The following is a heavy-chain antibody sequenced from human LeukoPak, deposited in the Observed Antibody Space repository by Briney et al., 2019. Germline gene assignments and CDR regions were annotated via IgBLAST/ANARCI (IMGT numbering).Heavy chain of an antibody. D-gene: IGHD3-10*01. V-gene: IGHV1-18*01. CDR1: GYTFTSYG. CDR2: ISAYNGNT. J-gene: IGHJ4*02. CDR3: ARTSGSGSYYFDY. Sequence: ASVKVPCKASGYTFTSYGFTWVRQVPGQGLEWMGWISAYNGNTNYAEKFQGRVTMTTDTSTSTAYMELRSLRSDDTAVYYCARTSGSGSYYFDYWGQGTLVTVSS.